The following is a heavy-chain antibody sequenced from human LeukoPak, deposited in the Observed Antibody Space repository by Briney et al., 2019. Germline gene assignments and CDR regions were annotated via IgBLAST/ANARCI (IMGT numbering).Heavy chain of an antibody. D-gene: IGHD3-22*01. CDR3: AKHEFYYDSSGYYFDC. Sequence: GESLKISCKGSGYSFTTYWIGWVRQMPGKGLEWMGIIYPGDSDTRYSPSFQGQVTISADKSINTAYLQWSSLKASDTAMYYCAKHEFYYDSSGYYFDCWGQGTLVTVSS. V-gene: IGHV5-51*01. J-gene: IGHJ4*02. CDR1: GYSFTTYW. CDR2: IYPGDSDT.